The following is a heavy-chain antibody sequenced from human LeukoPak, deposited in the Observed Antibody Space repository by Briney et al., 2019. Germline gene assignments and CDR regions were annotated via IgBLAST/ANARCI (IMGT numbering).Heavy chain of an antibody. Sequence: PGGSLRLSCAASGFTFSDCWMNWVRQAPGKGLEWVANIKKDGSDKYYVDSVKGRFTVSRDNAKNSLYLQMNSLRGEDTAVYYCLQYNSGNTWGQGTLVTVSS. CDR2: IKKDGSDK. V-gene: IGHV3-7*01. CDR1: GFTFSDCW. J-gene: IGHJ5*02. D-gene: IGHD3-10*01. CDR3: LQYNSGNT.